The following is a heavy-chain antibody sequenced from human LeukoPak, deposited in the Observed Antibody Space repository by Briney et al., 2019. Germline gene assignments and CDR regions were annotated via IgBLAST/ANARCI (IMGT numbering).Heavy chain of an antibody. CDR2: IKPDGTTK. V-gene: IGHV3-7*03. CDR1: GFPFSSYS. Sequence: GGSLRLSCAASGFPFSSYSMTWVRQAPGKGLEWVANIKPDGTTKFYVDSVKGRFTISRDNALNSLYLQMNSLRAEDTAIYYCARGPNESPGDYYDSSGYYFDYWGQGTLVTVSS. J-gene: IGHJ4*02. CDR3: ARGPNESPGDYYDSSGYYFDY. D-gene: IGHD3-22*01.